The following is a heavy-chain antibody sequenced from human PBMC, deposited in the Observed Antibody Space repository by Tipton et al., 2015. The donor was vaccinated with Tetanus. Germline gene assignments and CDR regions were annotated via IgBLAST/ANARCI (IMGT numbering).Heavy chain of an antibody. D-gene: IGHD1-14*01. Sequence: LRLSCTVSGGSIRSEDYSWNWIRQPPGKGLEWLAYISPSGRTNSNYPLKSRITISQDKSKNQFSLKLTSLTAADTAVYFCARANNKIPKKGPFGYWGQG. CDR3: ARANNKIPKKGPFGY. CDR2: ISPSGRT. V-gene: IGHV4-61*08. CDR1: GGSIRSEDYS. J-gene: IGHJ4*02.